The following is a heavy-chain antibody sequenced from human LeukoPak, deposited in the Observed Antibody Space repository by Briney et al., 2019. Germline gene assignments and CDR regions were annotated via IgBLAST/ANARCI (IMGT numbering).Heavy chain of an antibody. CDR1: EFTFSSYA. Sequence: GGSLRLSCAASEFTFSSYAMSWVRQAPGKGLVWVSRINNDGSSTSNEDSVKGRFTISRDNAKNTLYLQMNSLRAEDTAVYYCARDKGSNYGFDYWGQGTLVTVSS. J-gene: IGHJ4*02. CDR3: ARDKGSNYGFDY. V-gene: IGHV3-74*01. CDR2: INNDGSST. D-gene: IGHD4-11*01.